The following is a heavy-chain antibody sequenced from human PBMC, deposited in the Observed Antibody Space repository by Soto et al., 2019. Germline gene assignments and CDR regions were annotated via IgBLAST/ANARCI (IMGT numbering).Heavy chain of an antibody. CDR2: ISGSGDGI. Sequence: EVQLLESGGALVQPGGSQRLSCVGSGFTFSTNYGLAWVRQARGKGLEWVSSISGSGDGIAYADSVKGRFTISTDSSKNTLYLQMNNLKADDTAVYFCAKKCRWSCPFDYWGQGTLVTVSS. CDR1: GFTFSTNYG. V-gene: IGHV3-23*01. J-gene: IGHJ4*02. D-gene: IGHD1-26*01. CDR3: AKKCRWSCPFDY.